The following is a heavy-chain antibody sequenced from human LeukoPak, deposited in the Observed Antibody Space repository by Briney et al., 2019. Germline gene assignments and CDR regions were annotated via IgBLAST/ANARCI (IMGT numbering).Heavy chain of an antibody. Sequence: PSETLSLTCTVSGGSISSYYWSWIRQPPGKGLEWIGYMYYSGSTNYNPSLKSRVTISVDTSKNQFSLKLSSVTAADTAVYYCARGGVTYYYDFYWGQGTLVTVSS. CDR3: ARGGVTYYYDFY. CDR2: MYYSGST. CDR1: GGSISSYY. V-gene: IGHV4-59*01. J-gene: IGHJ4*02. D-gene: IGHD3-22*01.